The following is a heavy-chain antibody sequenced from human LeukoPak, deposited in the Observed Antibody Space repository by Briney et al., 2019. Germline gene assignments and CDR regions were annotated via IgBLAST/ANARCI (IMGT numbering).Heavy chain of an antibody. J-gene: IGHJ4*02. V-gene: IGHV1-18*01. CDR3: ARHGGIGPKRDYFDY. Sequence: ASVKVSCKASAYTFTRYGISWVRQAPGQGLEWMGWLSTDNGDTNYAQKFQGRVTMTTDTSTTTAHMELRSLTSDDTAIYYCARHGGIGPKRDYFDYWGPGTLVTVSS. CDR1: AYTFTRYG. CDR2: LSTDNGDT. D-gene: IGHD3-16*01.